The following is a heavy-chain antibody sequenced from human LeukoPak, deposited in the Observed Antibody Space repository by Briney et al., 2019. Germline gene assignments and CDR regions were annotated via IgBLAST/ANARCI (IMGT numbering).Heavy chain of an antibody. CDR1: GYTFTSYA. D-gene: IGHD2-2*01. J-gene: IGHJ4*02. Sequence: EASVKVSCKASGYTFTSYAMHWVRQAPGQGLEWMAWINTANGDTKYSQELQDRITITRDTSANTAYMELTGLRSEDTAVYYCARGPQRGPYQPLLEWLPCGDYWGQGTLVTVSS. CDR3: ARGPQRGPYQPLLEWLPCGDY. V-gene: IGHV1-3*03. CDR2: INTANGDT.